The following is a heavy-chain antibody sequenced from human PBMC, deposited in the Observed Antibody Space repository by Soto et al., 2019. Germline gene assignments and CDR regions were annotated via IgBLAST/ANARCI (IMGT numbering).Heavy chain of an antibody. CDR2: ISWNSEVK. D-gene: IGHD3-3*01. CDR1: GFTFDDYA. Sequence: EMQLVESGGGLVQPGRSLRLSCAASGFTFDDYAMHWVRQVPGKGLEWVSGISWNSEVKLYAETTKGRFAISRDNAKNSLYLQIDGLGVEDTAFYYCVKDRRFLEAWGAFDVWGQGTLVTVSS. J-gene: IGHJ3*01. V-gene: IGHV3-9*01. CDR3: VKDRRFLEAWGAFDV.